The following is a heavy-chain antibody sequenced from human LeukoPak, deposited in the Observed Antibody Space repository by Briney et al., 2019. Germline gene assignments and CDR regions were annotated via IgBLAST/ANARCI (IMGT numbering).Heavy chain of an antibody. V-gene: IGHV4-38-2*02. J-gene: IGHJ6*02. Sequence: SETLSLTCTVSDYYISSGHYWGWIRQPPGKGLEWIGNIHHAGAIYYNPSLKSRVTISVDTSRNQFSLKLSSVTAADTAVYYCARLEAAAGPYHYYYGMDVWGQGTTVTVSS. D-gene: IGHD6-13*01. CDR3: ARLEAAAGPYHYYYGMDV. CDR2: IHHAGAI. CDR1: DYYISSGHY.